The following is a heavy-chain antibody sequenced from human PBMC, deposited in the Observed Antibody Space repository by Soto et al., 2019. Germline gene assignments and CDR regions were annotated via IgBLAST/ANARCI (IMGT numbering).Heavy chain of an antibody. V-gene: IGHV4-30-4*01. CDR2: IYYSGST. D-gene: IGHD3-16*02. J-gene: IGHJ4*02. Sequence: PSETLSLTCTVSGGSISSGDYYWSWIRQPPGKGQEWIGYIYYSGSTYYNPSLKSRVTISVDTSKNQFSLKLSSVTAADTAVYYCASLMITFGGVIVAVDYWGQGTLVTVSS. CDR3: ASLMITFGGVIVAVDY. CDR1: GGSISSGDYY.